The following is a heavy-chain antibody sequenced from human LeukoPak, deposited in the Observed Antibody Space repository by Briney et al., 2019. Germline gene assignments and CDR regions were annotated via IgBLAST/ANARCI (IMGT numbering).Heavy chain of an antibody. D-gene: IGHD6-13*01. V-gene: IGHV3-11*01. Sequence: GGSLRLSCAASGFTLSDYYMSWIRQAPGKGLEWVSYISSSGSTIYYADSVKGRFTISRDNAKNSLYLQMNSLRAEDTAVYYCARSSSWYEAFDIWGQGTMVTVSS. CDR2: ISSSGSTI. CDR1: GFTLSDYY. J-gene: IGHJ3*02. CDR3: ARSSSWYEAFDI.